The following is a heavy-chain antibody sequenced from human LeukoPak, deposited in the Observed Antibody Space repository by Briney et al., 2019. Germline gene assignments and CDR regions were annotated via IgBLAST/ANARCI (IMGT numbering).Heavy chain of an antibody. V-gene: IGHV4-34*01. CDR2: INNSGST. J-gene: IGHJ5*02. CDR1: GGSFSAYY. CDR3: AADLFLLVGVTGT. D-gene: IGHD1-26*01. Sequence: SETLSLTCVVYGGSFSAYYWSWIRQPPGKGLEWIGEINNSGSTNYNPSLKSRVTISVDTSKNQFSLKLSSVTAADTAVYYCAADLFLLVGVTGTWGQGTLVTVSS.